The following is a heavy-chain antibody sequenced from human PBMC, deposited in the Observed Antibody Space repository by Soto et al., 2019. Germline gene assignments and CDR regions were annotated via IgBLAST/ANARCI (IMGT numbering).Heavy chain of an antibody. CDR3: ARVECSNGVCYAAY. D-gene: IGHD2-8*01. Sequence: EVQLVESGGGLIQPGGSLRLSCAASGFTVSSNYMSWVRQAPGKGLEWVSLIYSGGSTYYADSVKGRFTISRDSSTNALYLQMISLKAEDTAVYYCARVECSNGVCYAAYWGQGTLVTVSS. V-gene: IGHV3-53*01. J-gene: IGHJ4*02. CDR2: IYSGGST. CDR1: GFTVSSNY.